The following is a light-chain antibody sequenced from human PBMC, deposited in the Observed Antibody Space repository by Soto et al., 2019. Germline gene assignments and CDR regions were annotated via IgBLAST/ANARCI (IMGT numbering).Light chain of an antibody. CDR3: QQYHNWPWT. CDR2: AAS. CDR1: ESVSSSY. Sequence: VMTQSPATLSVSPGERATLSCRASESVSSSYLAWYQQKPGQAPRLLIYAASSRATGIPARFSGSGSGTEFTLTISSLQSEDFAVYYCQQYHNWPWTFGQGTKVDI. V-gene: IGKV3-15*01. J-gene: IGKJ1*01.